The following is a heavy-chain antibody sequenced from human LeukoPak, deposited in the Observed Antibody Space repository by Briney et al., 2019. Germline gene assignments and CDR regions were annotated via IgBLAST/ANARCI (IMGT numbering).Heavy chain of an antibody. J-gene: IGHJ6*02. Sequence: GGSLRLSCAASGFTFSSYAMRWVRQAPGKGLEWVSIISNSGVRTYYADSVKGRFTISRDNSRNTVYLQMHSLRAEDTAIYYRAKDFSSEDDRYYYYGLDVWGQGTTVTVSS. CDR2: ISNSGVRT. CDR3: AKDFSSEDDRYYYYGLDV. CDR1: GFTFSSYA. D-gene: IGHD3-9*01. V-gene: IGHV3-23*01.